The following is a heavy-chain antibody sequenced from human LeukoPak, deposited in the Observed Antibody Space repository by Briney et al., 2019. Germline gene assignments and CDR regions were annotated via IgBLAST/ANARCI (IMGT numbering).Heavy chain of an antibody. CDR3: ARGISVYHAFDI. V-gene: IGHV3-21*01. CDR2: ISSSSSYI. D-gene: IGHD3-3*01. Sequence: GGSLRLSCAASGFTFSSYSMNWVRQAPGKGLEWVSSISSSSSYIYYADSVKGRFTISRDNAKNSLYLQMNSLRAEDTAVYYCARGISVYHAFDIWGHGTMITVSS. CDR1: GFTFSSYS. J-gene: IGHJ3*02.